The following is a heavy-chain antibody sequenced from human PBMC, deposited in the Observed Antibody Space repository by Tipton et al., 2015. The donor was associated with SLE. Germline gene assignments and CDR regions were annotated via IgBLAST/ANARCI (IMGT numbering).Heavy chain of an antibody. Sequence: TLSLTCTVSGGSISSLSWSWIRQPPGKRLEWIGYIFHTGSTNYNPSLKSRVTISVDTSKNQFSLKLSSVTAADTAVYYCARGRRGAAAGDYYYYYMDVWGKGTTVTVSS. CDR1: GGSISSLS. V-gene: IGHV4-59*01. CDR3: ARGRRGAAAGDYYYYYMDV. CDR2: IFHTGST. D-gene: IGHD6-13*01. J-gene: IGHJ6*03.